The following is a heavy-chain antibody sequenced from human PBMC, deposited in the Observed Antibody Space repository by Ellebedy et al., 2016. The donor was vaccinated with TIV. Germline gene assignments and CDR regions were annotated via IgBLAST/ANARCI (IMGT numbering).Heavy chain of an antibody. CDR3: SRVDLGLAFHY. Sequence: GESLKISCAVSGFIVSANYMSWVRQAPGKGLEWVSIIYSSGITYYPDSVKGRFTISRDNSKNTVSLQMNSLRAEDTAVYYCSRVDLGLAFHYWGRGTLVTVSS. CDR2: IYSSGIT. V-gene: IGHV3-53*01. D-gene: IGHD3/OR15-3a*01. J-gene: IGHJ4*02. CDR1: GFIVSANY.